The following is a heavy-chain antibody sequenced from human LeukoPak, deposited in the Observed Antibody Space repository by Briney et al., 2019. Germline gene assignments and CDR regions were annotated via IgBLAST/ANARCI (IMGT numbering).Heavy chain of an antibody. V-gene: IGHV5-51*01. CDR1: GYSFTSYW. CDR2: IYPGDSDT. Sequence: GESLKISCKGSGYSFTSYWIGWVRQMPGKGLEWMRIIYPGDSDTRYSPSFQGQVTISADKSISTAYLQWSSLKASDTAMYYCARHSLYSSSSEILGYYYMDVWGKGTTVTVSS. CDR3: ARHSLYSSSSEILGYYYMDV. D-gene: IGHD6-6*01. J-gene: IGHJ6*03.